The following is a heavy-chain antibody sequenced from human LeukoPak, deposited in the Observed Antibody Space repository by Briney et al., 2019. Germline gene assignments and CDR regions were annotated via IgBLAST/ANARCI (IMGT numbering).Heavy chain of an antibody. J-gene: IGHJ4*02. CDR3: ARGPTNGQAFDY. Sequence: GGSLRLSCAASGFTFSSYSMNWVRQAPGKGLEWVSYISSSGSTIYYADSVKGRFTISRDNAKNSLYLQMDSLRAEDTAVYYCARGPTNGQAFDYWGQGTLVSVSS. CDR1: GFTFSSYS. D-gene: IGHD2-8*01. V-gene: IGHV3-48*04. CDR2: ISSSGSTI.